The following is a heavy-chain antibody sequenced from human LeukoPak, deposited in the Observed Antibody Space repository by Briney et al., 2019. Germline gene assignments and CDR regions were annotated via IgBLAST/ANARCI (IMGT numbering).Heavy chain of an antibody. CDR3: ARSGSWQYYFDF. V-gene: IGHV1-2*02. CDR2: INPNSGGT. J-gene: IGHJ4*02. Sequence: GASVKVSCKASGYTFTGYYMHWVRQAPGQGLEWMGWINPNSGGTNYAQKVQGRVTISRDTSISTAYMELSRLRSDDTAVYYCARSGSWQYYFDFWGQGTLVTVSS. D-gene: IGHD5-12*01. CDR1: GYTFTGYY.